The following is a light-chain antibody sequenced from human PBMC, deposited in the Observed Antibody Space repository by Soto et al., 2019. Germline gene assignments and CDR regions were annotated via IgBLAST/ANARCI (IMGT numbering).Light chain of an antibody. CDR3: HSYDSGLGGYVI. Sequence: QSVLTQPPSVSGAPGQRVTISCTGSSSSAGSVYNVHWYQQRPGTAPKLLIYDNTDRPSGVPDRFSGSKSGTSASLAITGLQAEDEADYYCHSYDSGLGGYVIFGGGTKLTVL. V-gene: IGLV1-40*01. CDR1: SSSAGSVYN. J-gene: IGLJ2*01. CDR2: DNT.